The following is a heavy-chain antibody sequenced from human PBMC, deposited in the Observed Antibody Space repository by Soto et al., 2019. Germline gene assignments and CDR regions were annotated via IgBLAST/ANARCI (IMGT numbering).Heavy chain of an antibody. D-gene: IGHD6-19*01. Sequence: PGGSLRLSCAASGFTFSSYSMHWVRQAPGKGLQWVAVISSDGSNKYYADSVKGRFTIARDNSKNTLYLQMSSLRAEDTAVYYCVKDGSSGWPYYYGLDVWGQGTSVTVSS. J-gene: IGHJ6*02. V-gene: IGHV3-30*04. CDR2: ISSDGSNK. CDR3: VKDGSSGWPYYYGLDV. CDR1: GFTFSSYS.